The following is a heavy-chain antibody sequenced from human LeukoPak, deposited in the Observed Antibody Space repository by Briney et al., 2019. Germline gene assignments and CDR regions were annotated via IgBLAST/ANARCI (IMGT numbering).Heavy chain of an antibody. Sequence: LSETLSLTCTVSGGSISSGSYYWSWIRQPAGKGLEWIGRIYTSGSTNYNPSLKSRVTISVDTSKNQFSLKLSSVTAADTAVYYCARDRYYYYYYMDVWGKGTTVTVSS. CDR2: IYTSGST. CDR3: ARDRYYYYYYMDV. V-gene: IGHV4-61*02. J-gene: IGHJ6*03. CDR1: GGSISSGSYY.